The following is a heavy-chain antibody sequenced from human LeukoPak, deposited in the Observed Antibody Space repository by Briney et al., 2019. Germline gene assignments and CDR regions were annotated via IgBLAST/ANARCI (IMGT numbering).Heavy chain of an antibody. V-gene: IGHV3-11*04. CDR2: ISNSGNTI. D-gene: IGHD3-22*01. Sequence: GGSLRLSCAASGFTFSDYYMSWIRQAPGKGLEWVSYISNSGNTIYYADSVKGRFTISRDNAKNSLYLQMNSLRAEDTAVYNCSAGEGYYDSSDYYSAWAFNVWGQGTMVTVSS. CDR1: GFTFSDYY. J-gene: IGHJ3*01. CDR3: SAGEGYYDSSDYYSAWAFNV.